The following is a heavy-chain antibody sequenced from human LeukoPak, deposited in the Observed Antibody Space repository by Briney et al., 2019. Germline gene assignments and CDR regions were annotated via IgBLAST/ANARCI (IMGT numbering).Heavy chain of an antibody. J-gene: IGHJ4*02. V-gene: IGHV4-61*02. Sequence: SETLSLTCTVSGGSISSGSYYWSWIRQPARKGLEWIGRIYTSGSTNYNPSLKSRVTISVDTSKNQFSLRLSSVTAADTAVYYCARDTHYYDSSGYYSLFDYWGQGTLVTVSS. D-gene: IGHD3-22*01. CDR1: GGSISSGSYY. CDR3: ARDTHYYDSSGYYSLFDY. CDR2: IYTSGST.